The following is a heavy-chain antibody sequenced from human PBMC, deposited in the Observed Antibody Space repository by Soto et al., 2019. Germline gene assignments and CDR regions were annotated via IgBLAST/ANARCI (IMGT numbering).Heavy chain of an antibody. CDR2: ISYDGISK. CDR3: AKDGYLDTYYFDY. Sequence: GGSLRLSCASSGFNFSSYAMHWLRQSPGKGLEWVAVISYDGISKHYADSVKGRFSISRDDSENTLYVQMNSLRAEDTALYYCAKDGYLDTYYFDYWGQGTLVTVSS. D-gene: IGHD3-9*01. CDR1: GFNFSSYA. V-gene: IGHV3-30-3*01. J-gene: IGHJ4*02.